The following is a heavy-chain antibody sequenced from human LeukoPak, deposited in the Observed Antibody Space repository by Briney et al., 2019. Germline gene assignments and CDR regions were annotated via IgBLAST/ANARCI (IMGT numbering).Heavy chain of an antibody. J-gene: IGHJ6*03. CDR3: ARGPLARYSSGWYSVPSYMDA. CDR1: GGSFSGYY. D-gene: IGHD6-19*01. CDR2: INHSGST. V-gene: IGHV4-34*01. Sequence: SETLSLTCAVYGGSFSGYYWSWIRQPPGKGLEWIGEINHSGSTNYNPSLKSRVTISVDTSKNQFSLKLSSVTAADTAVYYCARGPLARYSSGWYSVPSYMDAWGKGTTVTISS.